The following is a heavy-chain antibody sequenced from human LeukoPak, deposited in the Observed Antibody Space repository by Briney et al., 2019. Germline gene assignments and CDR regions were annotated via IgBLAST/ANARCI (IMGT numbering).Heavy chain of an antibody. CDR1: GGSFSGYY. V-gene: IGHV4-34*01. J-gene: IGHJ4*02. Sequence: PSETLSLTCAVYGGSFSGYYWSWIRQPPGKGLEWIGEINHSGSTNYNPSLKSRVTISVDTSKNQFSLKLSSVTAADTAVYYCARGIRTVPYPPRYYFDYWGQGTLVTVSS. D-gene: IGHD4-17*01. CDR2: INHSGST. CDR3: ARGIRTVPYPPRYYFDY.